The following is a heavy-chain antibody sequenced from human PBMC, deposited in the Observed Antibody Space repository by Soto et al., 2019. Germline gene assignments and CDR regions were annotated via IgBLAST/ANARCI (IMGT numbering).Heavy chain of an antibody. V-gene: IGHV4-34*01. CDR1: GGSFSGYY. D-gene: IGHD6-13*01. CDR2: INHSGSI. Sequence: QVQLQQWGAGLLKPSETLSLTCAVYGGSFSGYYWNWFRQSPGKGLEWIGEINHSGSINYNPSLKSRVTISVDTSRNQFSLKVTSVTAADTALYYCASGAAGPRLAYWGQGTLVTVSS. J-gene: IGHJ4*02. CDR3: ASGAAGPRLAY.